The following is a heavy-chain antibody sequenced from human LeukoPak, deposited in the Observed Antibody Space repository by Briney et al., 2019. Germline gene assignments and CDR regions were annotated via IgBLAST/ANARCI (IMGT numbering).Heavy chain of an antibody. CDR3: VRDRPDYGDCSDY. CDR1: GDSVSSNSAA. J-gene: IGHJ4*02. D-gene: IGHD4-17*01. CDR2: TYYRSRWYN. V-gene: IGHV6-1*01. Sequence: SQTLSLTCAISGDSVSSNSAAWNWIRQSPLRGLEWLGRTYYRSRWYNDYAGSVNGRITINPDTSKNQFSLHLNFVTPEDTAVYYCVRDRPDYGDCSDYWGQGTLVTVSS.